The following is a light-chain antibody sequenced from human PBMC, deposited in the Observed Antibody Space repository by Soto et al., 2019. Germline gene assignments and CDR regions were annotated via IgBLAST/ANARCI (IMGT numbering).Light chain of an antibody. CDR3: QSHDSSLSAV. Sequence: QSVLTQPPSVSGAPGQRVTISCTGSSSNIGAGYDVHWYQQLPGTAPKLLIYGNSNRPSGVPDRFSGAKSGTSASLAITGLQAEDEADYYFQSHDSSLSAVFGGGTQRTVL. CDR2: GNS. V-gene: IGLV1-40*01. CDR1: SSNIGAGYD. J-gene: IGLJ7*01.